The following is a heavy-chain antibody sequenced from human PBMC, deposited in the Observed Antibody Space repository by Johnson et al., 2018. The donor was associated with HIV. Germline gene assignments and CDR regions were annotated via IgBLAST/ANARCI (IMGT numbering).Heavy chain of an antibody. CDR2: IDKEGREK. V-gene: IGHV3-7*05. CDR1: GFIFSRFW. CDR3: AKDKSNAFDI. J-gene: IGHJ3*02. Sequence: VQLVESGGGLVQPGGSVRVSCVASGFIFSRFWMSWVRQAPGKGLEWVANIDKEGREKQYADSVKGRFTISRDNARNSLHLQMNSLRVDDTAVYYCAKDKSNAFDIWGQGTMVTVSS.